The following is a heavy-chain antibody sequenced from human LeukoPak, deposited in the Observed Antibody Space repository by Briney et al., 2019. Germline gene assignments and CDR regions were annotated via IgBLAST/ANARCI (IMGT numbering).Heavy chain of an antibody. V-gene: IGHV3-23*01. J-gene: IGHJ5*02. Sequence: GGSLRLSCAASGFTFSSYAMSWVRQAPGKGLEWVSAISGCGGRTSYAHSVKGRFTISRDNSKNTLYLQMNSLRAEDTAVYYCAKDRFGIAAAGTNWFDPWGQGTLVTVSS. CDR2: ISGCGGRT. D-gene: IGHD6-13*01. CDR1: GFTFSSYA. CDR3: AKDRFGIAAAGTNWFDP.